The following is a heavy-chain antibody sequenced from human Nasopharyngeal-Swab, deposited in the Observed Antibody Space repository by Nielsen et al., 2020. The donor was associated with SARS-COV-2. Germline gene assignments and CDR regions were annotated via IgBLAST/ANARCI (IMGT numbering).Heavy chain of an antibody. CDR1: GFTFSSYW. Sequence: GESLKISCAASGFTFSSYWMSWVRQAPGKGPEWVANIKQDGSEKYYVDSVKSRFTISRDNAKNSLYLQMNSLRAEDTAVYYCARDPGFGYYYDSSGYYDYWGQGTLVTVSS. CDR2: IKQDGSEK. V-gene: IGHV3-7*01. J-gene: IGHJ4*02. CDR3: ARDPGFGYYYDSSGYYDY. D-gene: IGHD3-22*01.